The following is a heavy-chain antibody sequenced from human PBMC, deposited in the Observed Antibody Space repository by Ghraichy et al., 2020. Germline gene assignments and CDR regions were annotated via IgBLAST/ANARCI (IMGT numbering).Heavy chain of an antibody. CDR3: ACRTSFDY. Sequence: GVKKRGWINPNSGGTNYAQKFQGRVTMTRDTSISTAYMELSRLRSDDTAVYYCACRTSFDYWGQGSLVTVAS. V-gene: IGHV1-2*02. CDR2: INPNSGGT. D-gene: IGHD1-14*01. J-gene: IGHJ4*02.